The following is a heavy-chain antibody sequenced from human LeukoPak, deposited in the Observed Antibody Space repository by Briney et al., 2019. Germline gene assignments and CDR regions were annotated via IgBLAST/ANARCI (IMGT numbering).Heavy chain of an antibody. CDR3: ARDSSGLGTPKYFDY. CDR2: INPSGGST. V-gene: IGHV1-46*01. Sequence: ASVKVSCKASGYTFTSYYMHWVRQAPGQGLEWMGLINPSGGSTSYAQKFQGRVTMTRDTSTSTVYMELSSLRSEDTAVYYCARDSSGLGTPKYFDYWGQGTLVTVSS. J-gene: IGHJ4*02. CDR1: GYTFTSYY. D-gene: IGHD6-19*01.